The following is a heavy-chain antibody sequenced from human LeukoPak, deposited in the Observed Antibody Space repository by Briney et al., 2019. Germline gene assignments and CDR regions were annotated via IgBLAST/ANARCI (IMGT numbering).Heavy chain of an antibody. CDR1: GFTFSSYG. CDR3: AKYRVVVVTAIPSRPVDY. CDR2: IWYDGSNK. V-gene: IGHV3-33*06. Sequence: GGSLRLSCAASGFTFSSYGMHWVRQARGKGLEWVADIWYDGSNKYYAESVKGRFTISRDNSKNTLYLQMNSLRAEDTAVYYCAKYRVVVVTAIPSRPVDYWGQGTLVTVSS. D-gene: IGHD2-21*02. J-gene: IGHJ4*02.